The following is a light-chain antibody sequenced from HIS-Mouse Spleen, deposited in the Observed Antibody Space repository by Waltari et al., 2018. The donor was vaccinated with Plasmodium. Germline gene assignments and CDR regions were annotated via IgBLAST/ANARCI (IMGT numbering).Light chain of an antibody. CDR3: CSYAGSSTFVV. CDR1: SSHVGSYTL. J-gene: IGLJ2*01. Sequence: QSALTQPASVSGSPGQSIPISCTGTSSHVGSYTLVSWYQQHPGKAPKLMIYEGSKRPSGVSNRFSGSKSGNTASLTISGLQAEDETDYYCCSYAGSSTFVVFGGGTKLTVL. V-gene: IGLV2-23*03. CDR2: EGS.